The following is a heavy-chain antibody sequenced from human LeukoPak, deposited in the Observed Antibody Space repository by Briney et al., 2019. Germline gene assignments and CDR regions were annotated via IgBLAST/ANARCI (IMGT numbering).Heavy chain of an antibody. Sequence: GGSLRLSCAASGFTFSTYSMNWVRQTPGKGLEWISYISASGSTKYYADSLKGRFTISRDNAKSSVHLQMNSLTAEDAAVYYCAKDGERAGTTLGWFDPWGQGTLVTVSS. J-gene: IGHJ5*02. V-gene: IGHV3-48*04. CDR2: ISASGSTK. D-gene: IGHD1-7*01. CDR3: AKDGERAGTTLGWFDP. CDR1: GFTFSTYS.